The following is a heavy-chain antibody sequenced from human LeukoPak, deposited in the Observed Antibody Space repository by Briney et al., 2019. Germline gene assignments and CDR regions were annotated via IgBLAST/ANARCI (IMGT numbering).Heavy chain of an antibody. D-gene: IGHD2-2*01. J-gene: IGHJ5*02. V-gene: IGHV1-8*01. CDR3: AREAWDCSSTSCYFPRFDP. CDR2: MNPNSGNT. CDR1: GYTFTSYD. Sequence: ASVKVSCKASGYTFTSYDINWVRQATGQGLEWMGWMNPNSGNTGYAQKFQGRVTMTRNTSISTAYMELSSLRSEDTAVYYCAREAWDCSSTSCYFPRFDPWGQGTLVTVSS.